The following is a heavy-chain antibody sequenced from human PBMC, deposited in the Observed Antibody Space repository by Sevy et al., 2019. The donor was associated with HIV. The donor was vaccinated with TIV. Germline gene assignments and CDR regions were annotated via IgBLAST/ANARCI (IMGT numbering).Heavy chain of an antibody. Sequence: GGSLRLSCAASGFSFTSYSMNWVRQAPGKGLEWVSYISSSISTIYYAHSVKGRFTISRDNAKNSLFLQMNSLRAEDTAVYYCARDQPRNSGFDYWGQGTLVTVSS. CDR1: GFSFTSYS. CDR3: ARDQPRNSGFDY. D-gene: IGHD1-26*01. J-gene: IGHJ4*02. CDR2: ISSSISTI. V-gene: IGHV3-48*01.